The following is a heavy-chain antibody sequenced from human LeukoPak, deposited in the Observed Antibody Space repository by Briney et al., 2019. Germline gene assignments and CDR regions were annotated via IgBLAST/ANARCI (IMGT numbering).Heavy chain of an antibody. J-gene: IGHJ4*02. CDR2: IYYSGST. CDR3: AGHGRAWELLGIYFGY. CDR1: GGSLSSSSHY. V-gene: IGHV4-39*01. Sequence: SETLSLPCTVPGGSLSSSSHYWGWIRHPPGKGLEWIGRIYYSGSTYYNPSLKSRLTISVDTSKNQFSLKLCSVTAAGTAVLYCAGHGRAWELLGIYFGYWGQGTQVTVSS. D-gene: IGHD1-26*01.